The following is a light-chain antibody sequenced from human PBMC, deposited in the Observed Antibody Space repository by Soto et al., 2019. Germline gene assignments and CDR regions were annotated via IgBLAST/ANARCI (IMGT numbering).Light chain of an antibody. CDR1: QSISSW. Sequence: DIQMTQSPSSLSASVGDRVTITCRASQSISSWLAWYQQKPGKAPKLLIYDASSLESGVPSRFSGSGSGTEFSLTINSLQSEDFGVYFCQQYDQWWTFGQGTKV. V-gene: IGKV1-5*01. CDR2: DAS. J-gene: IGKJ1*01. CDR3: QQYDQWWT.